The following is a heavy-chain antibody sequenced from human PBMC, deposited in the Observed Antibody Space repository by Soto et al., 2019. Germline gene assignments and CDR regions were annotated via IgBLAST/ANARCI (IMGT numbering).Heavy chain of an antibody. CDR1: GGSISSSSYY. V-gene: IGHV4-39*01. D-gene: IGHD3-16*02. CDR3: ARRPRYAGELSFYFDY. CDR2: IYHSGST. Sequence: SETLSLTCTVSGGSISSSSYYWGWIRQPPGKGLEWIGSIYHSGSTYYNPSLKSRVTISVDTSKNQFSLKLSSVTAADTAVYYCARRPRYAGELSFYFDYWGQGTLVTVSS. J-gene: IGHJ4*02.